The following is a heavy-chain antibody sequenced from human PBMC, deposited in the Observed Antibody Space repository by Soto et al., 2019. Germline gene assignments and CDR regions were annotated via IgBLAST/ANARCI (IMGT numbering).Heavy chain of an antibody. Sequence: EVQLLESGGGLVQPGGSLRLSCAASGFTFSNYAMTWVRQAPGKGLEWVSAISGSGRSTYYAGSVKGRFTISRDTSKNSLFLQMNSLRAEDTAVYYCAKDLRLATDYYYYYGMDVWGQGTTVTVSS. D-gene: IGHD5-12*01. CDR3: AKDLRLATDYYYYYGMDV. CDR2: ISGSGRST. V-gene: IGHV3-23*01. J-gene: IGHJ6*02. CDR1: GFTFSNYA.